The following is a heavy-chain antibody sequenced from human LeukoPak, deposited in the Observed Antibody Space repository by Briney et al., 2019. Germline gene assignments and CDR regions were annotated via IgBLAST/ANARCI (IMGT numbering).Heavy chain of an antibody. D-gene: IGHD3-16*01. Sequence: SETLSLTCTVSGGSISGGSYYWSWIRQPLGKGLEWIGYIYYSGSTKYNLSLKSRVTISVDTSKSQLSLKLSSVTAADTAVYYCARGEYGLFDYWGQGTLVTVSS. CDR3: ARGEYGLFDY. CDR2: IYYSGST. CDR1: GGSISGGSYY. J-gene: IGHJ4*02. V-gene: IGHV4-61*01.